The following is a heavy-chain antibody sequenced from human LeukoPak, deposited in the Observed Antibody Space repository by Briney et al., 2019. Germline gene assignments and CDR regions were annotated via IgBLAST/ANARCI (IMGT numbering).Heavy chain of an antibody. CDR2: INPSGGST. J-gene: IGHJ5*02. CDR1: GYTFTSYY. CDR3: ARALDQLRSGNWFDP. D-gene: IGHD2-2*01. Sequence: GASVKVSCKASGYTFTSYYMHWVRQAPGQGLEWMGIINPSGGSTSYAQKFQGRVTMTRDTSTSTVYMELSSLRSEDTAVYYCARALDQLRSGNWFDPWGQGTLVTVSS. V-gene: IGHV1-46*01.